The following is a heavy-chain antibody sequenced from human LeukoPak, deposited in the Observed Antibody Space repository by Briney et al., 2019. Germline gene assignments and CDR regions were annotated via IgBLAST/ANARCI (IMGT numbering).Heavy chain of an antibody. J-gene: IGHJ6*03. V-gene: IGHV1-18*01. CDR1: GYTFTSYI. Sequence: GASVKVSCKASGYTFTSYIISWVRQAPGQGLEWMGWINAYNGNTDYAQRVQGRVTMTTDTSTSTAYMELRSLRSDDTAVYYCARDRHIAAAVYYYYMDVWGKRTPVTVSS. D-gene: IGHD6-13*01. CDR2: INAYNGNT. CDR3: ARDRHIAAAVYYYYMDV.